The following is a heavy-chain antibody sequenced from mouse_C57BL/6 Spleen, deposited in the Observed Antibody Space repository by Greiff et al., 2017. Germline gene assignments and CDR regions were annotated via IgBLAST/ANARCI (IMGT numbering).Heavy chain of an antibody. Sequence: QVQLQQPGAELVRPGSSVKLSCKASGYTFTSYWMHWVKQRPIQGLEWIGNIDPSDSETHYNQKFKDKATLTVDKSSSTAYMQLRSLTSEDSAVYYCARTCYDYEEMSAMDYWGQGTSVTVSS. J-gene: IGHJ4*01. V-gene: IGHV1-52*01. CDR3: ARTCYDYEEMSAMDY. CDR2: IDPSDSET. CDR1: GYTFTSYW. D-gene: IGHD2-4*01.